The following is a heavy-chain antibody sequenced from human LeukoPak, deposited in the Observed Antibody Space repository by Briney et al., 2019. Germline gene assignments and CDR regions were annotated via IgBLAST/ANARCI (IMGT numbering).Heavy chain of an antibody. CDR1: GFTFDNND. CDR2: IGSAGYT. CDR3: VRQPDSTRYGFDY. D-gene: IGHD4-11*01. Sequence: GGSLRLSCEVSGFTFDNNDMHWVRQTTGKGLEWVSAIGSAGYTYYADSVRGRFTITRDKAKQSLYLQMNSLRVEDTAVYHCVRQPDSTRYGFDYWGRGTQVTVSS. V-gene: IGHV3-13*01. J-gene: IGHJ4*02.